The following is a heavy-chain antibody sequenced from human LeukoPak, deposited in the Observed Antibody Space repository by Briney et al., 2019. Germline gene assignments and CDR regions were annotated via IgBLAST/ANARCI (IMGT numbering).Heavy chain of an antibody. V-gene: IGHV3-23*01. CDR1: GYTFSRYA. D-gene: IGHD6-13*01. Sequence: GGSLRLSCAASGYTFSRYAMSWFRQAPGKGLEWVSAISGSGGSTYYADSVKGRFTISTDTSKSTRYLHLNTVRAAETAVYCGAKDPHGAAAGSDYWGQGTLVTASS. CDR2: ISGSGGST. J-gene: IGHJ4*02. CDR3: AKDPHGAAAGSDY.